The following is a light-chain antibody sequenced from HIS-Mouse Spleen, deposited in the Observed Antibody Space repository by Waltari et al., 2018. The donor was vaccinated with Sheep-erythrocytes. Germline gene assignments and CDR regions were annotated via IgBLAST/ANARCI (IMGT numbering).Light chain of an antibody. J-gene: IGLJ3*02. Sequence: QSALTQPASVSGSPGQSITIPCTATSSDVGSYHLVHWYQQHPDQATKLMIYEGSKRPSGVSNRFSGSKSGKTASLTISGLQAEDEADYYCCSYAGSSTPWVFGGGTKLTVL. CDR3: CSYAGSSTPWV. CDR2: EGS. CDR1: SSDVGSYHL. V-gene: IGLV2-23*01.